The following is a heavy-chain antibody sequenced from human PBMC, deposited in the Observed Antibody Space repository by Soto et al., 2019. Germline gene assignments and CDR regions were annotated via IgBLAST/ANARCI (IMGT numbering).Heavy chain of an antibody. D-gene: IGHD1-26*01. V-gene: IGHV3-15*07. CDR1: AFTFTNAW. Sequence: EVQVVESGGGLVTPGGSLRLSCAASAFTFTNAWMNWVRQAPGKGLEWVALIKTKGEGGTTFYSAPVNGRFTISRDDSKKTLYLQMSSLRIEDTAVYYCTTLVSHYYYHNSDVWGQGTTVTVSS. J-gene: IGHJ6*02. CDR2: IKTKGEGGTT. CDR3: TTLVSHYYYHNSDV.